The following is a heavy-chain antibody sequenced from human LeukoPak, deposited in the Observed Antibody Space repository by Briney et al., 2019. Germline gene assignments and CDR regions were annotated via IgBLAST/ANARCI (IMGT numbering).Heavy chain of an antibody. CDR1: GFTFSDYY. J-gene: IGHJ4*02. D-gene: IGHD2-8*01. CDR3: ARALIGYYFDY. CDR2: VSNSGDYI. Sequence: PGGSLRLSCAASGFTFSDYYMSWIRQAPGKGLEWVSSVSNSGDYIHYADSVKGRFTIARDNSKNSLYLQMNSLRAEDTAVYYCARALIGYYFDYWGQGTLVTVSS. V-gene: IGHV3-11*06.